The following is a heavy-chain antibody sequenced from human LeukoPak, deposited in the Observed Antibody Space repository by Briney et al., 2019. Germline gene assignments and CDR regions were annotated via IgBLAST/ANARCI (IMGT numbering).Heavy chain of an antibody. D-gene: IGHD6-19*01. J-gene: IGHJ4*02. CDR3: ARAGGSVGWYGTIDS. CDR2: LYTSGTT. CDR1: GGSISSYY. Sequence: PSETLSLTCTVSGGSISSYYWSWIRQPAGKGLEWIGHLYTSGTTDYNPSLQSRVTISADTSKHQFSLRLTSVTAADTAVYYCARAGGSVGWYGTIDSWGQGTLVTVSS. V-gene: IGHV4-4*07.